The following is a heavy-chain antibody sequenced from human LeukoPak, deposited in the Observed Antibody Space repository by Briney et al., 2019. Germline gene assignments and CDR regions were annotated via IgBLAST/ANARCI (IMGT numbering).Heavy chain of an antibody. CDR1: GFTFSSNG. CDR2: ISATGGTI. Sequence: GGSLRLSCAASGFTFSSNGMNWVRQAPGKGLEWVSYISATGGTIYYADSVKGRFTISRDNAKNSLYLQMNSLRAEDTALYYCAKDIFTMVRGVVDYWGQGTLVTVSS. D-gene: IGHD3-10*01. V-gene: IGHV3-48*04. CDR3: AKDIFTMVRGVVDY. J-gene: IGHJ4*02.